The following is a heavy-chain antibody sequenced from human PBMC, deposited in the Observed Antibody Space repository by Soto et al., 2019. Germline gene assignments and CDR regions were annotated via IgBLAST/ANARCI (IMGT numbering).Heavy chain of an antibody. CDR1: GFAFNNYG. Sequence: GGSLRLSCTVSGFAFNNYGINWVRQAPGKGLEWVSSISKSDYTYYSDSVTGRFTISRDNAKNSVSLQMNTLRIEDTAVYYCAREDSIIIPAVSDFWGQGTLVTVSS. J-gene: IGHJ4*02. V-gene: IGHV3-21*01. CDR2: ISKSDYT. D-gene: IGHD2-2*01. CDR3: AREDSIIIPAVSDF.